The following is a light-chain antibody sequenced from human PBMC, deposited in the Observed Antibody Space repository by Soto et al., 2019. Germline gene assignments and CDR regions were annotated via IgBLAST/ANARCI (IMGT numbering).Light chain of an antibody. CDR2: GAS. CDR1: QSVSGN. V-gene: IGKV3-15*01. Sequence: EIVMTQSPATLSVSPGERATLSCRASQSVSGNFAWYQQKPGQPPRLLIYGASTRATGIPARFSGSGSGTEFTLTISSLQSEDFAVYYCQQYNNWTLTCGGGTKVEIK. J-gene: IGKJ4*01. CDR3: QQYNNWTLT.